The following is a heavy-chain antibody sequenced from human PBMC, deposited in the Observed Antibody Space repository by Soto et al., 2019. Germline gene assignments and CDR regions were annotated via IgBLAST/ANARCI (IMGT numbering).Heavy chain of an antibody. D-gene: IGHD2-15*01. CDR2: IYYNGST. CDR1: GGSISNYF. Sequence: SETLSLTCTVSGGSISNYFWSWIRQPPGKGLEWVGFIYYNGSTQYNPSLKSRVTMSVDTSKNQFSLKLSSVTAADTAVYYCARVYCSGGSCYSHFDYWGQGTLVTISS. V-gene: IGHV4-59*01. CDR3: ARVYCSGGSCYSHFDY. J-gene: IGHJ4*02.